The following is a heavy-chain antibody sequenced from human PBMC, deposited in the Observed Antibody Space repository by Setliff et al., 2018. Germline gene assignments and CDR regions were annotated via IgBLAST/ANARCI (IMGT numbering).Heavy chain of an antibody. V-gene: IGHV4-59*11. D-gene: IGHD3-3*01. CDR2: IYYSGNT. CDR3: ARGKTFFGAFIRAFDI. J-gene: IGHJ3*02. Sequence: KPSETLSLTCSVSGGSIDSHYWSWIRQPPGKGLEWIGSIYYSGNTNYNPSLKSRVTISIDTSKNQFSLKLSSVTAADTAVCHCARGKTFFGAFIRAFDIWGQGRMVTVSS. CDR1: GGSIDSHY.